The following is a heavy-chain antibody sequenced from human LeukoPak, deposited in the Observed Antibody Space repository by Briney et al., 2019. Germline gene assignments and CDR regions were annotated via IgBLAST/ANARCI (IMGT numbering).Heavy chain of an antibody. V-gene: IGHV3-66*01. CDR1: GFTVSSNY. Sequence: PGGSLRLSCAASGFTVSSNYMSWVRQAPGKGLEWVSVIYSGGSTYYADSVKGRFTISRDNSKNTLYLQMNSLRAEDTAVYYCARVPIPLGWYYYGMDVWGQGTTVTVSS. CDR2: IYSGGST. CDR3: ARVPIPLGWYYYGMDV. D-gene: IGHD2-15*01. J-gene: IGHJ6*02.